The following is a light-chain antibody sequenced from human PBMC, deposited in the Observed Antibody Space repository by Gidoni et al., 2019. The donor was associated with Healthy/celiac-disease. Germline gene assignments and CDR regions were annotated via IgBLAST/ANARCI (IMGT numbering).Light chain of an antibody. CDR3: CSYAGSSTLV. Sequence: HSALTQPASVAGSPAQSITISCTGTRRDVGSYNLLSWYQHHPGKAPKLIIYEFSKRPSGVSNRFSGSKSGNTASLTTSGLQAEDEAEYYCCSYAGSSTLVFGGGTKLTVL. CDR2: EFS. V-gene: IGLV2-23*02. J-gene: IGLJ2*01. CDR1: RRDVGSYNL.